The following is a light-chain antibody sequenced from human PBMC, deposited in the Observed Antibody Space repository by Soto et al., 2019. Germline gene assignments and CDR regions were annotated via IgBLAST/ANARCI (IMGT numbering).Light chain of an antibody. J-gene: IGKJ1*01. CDR3: QQYNSYSSST. V-gene: IGKV1-5*01. CDR2: DAS. Sequence: DIQMTQSPSTLSASVGDRVTITCRASQSISSWLAWYQQKPGKDPKLLIYDASSLESGGPSRFSGSGSGTEFTLTISSLQPDDVATYYCQQYNSYSSSTFGQGTKVEIK. CDR1: QSISSW.